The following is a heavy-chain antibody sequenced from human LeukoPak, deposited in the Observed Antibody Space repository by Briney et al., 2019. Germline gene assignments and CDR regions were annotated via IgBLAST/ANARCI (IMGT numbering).Heavy chain of an antibody. D-gene: IGHD1-7*01. CDR1: GFTFSSYG. Sequence: GRSLRLSCAASGFTFSSYGMHWVRQAPGKGLEWVAVISYDGSNKYYADSVKGRFTISRDNAKNSLYLEMNSLRAEDTAVYYCATPFMNYQYYGLDVWGQGTTVTISS. J-gene: IGHJ6*02. CDR2: ISYDGSNK. V-gene: IGHV3-30*03. CDR3: ATPFMNYQYYGLDV.